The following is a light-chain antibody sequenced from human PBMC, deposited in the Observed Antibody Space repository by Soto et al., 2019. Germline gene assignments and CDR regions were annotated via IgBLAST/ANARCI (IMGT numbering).Light chain of an antibody. CDR3: QHFGGWSYT. J-gene: IGKJ2*01. Sequence: DIVLTQSPGTLSLSPGETATLSCRASQSVNSNYLAWYQQKPGQAPRLLIYGASARATGIPDRFSGSGSGTDFTLAISRLEPEEFAVYYCQHFGGWSYTFGQGTKLEIK. V-gene: IGKV3-20*01. CDR2: GAS. CDR1: QSVNSNY.